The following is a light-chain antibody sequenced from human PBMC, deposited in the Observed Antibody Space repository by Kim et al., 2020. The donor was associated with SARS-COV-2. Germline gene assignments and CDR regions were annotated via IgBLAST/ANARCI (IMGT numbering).Light chain of an antibody. Sequence: EVVLTQSPGTLSLSPGERATLFYRASQSVSSGYLAWYQHKPGQAPRVLIYGASSRATGIPDRFSGSGSGTDFTFTISRLEPEDFTIYYCQQYGSTPWTFGQGTKVDIK. V-gene: IGKV3-20*01. J-gene: IGKJ1*01. CDR3: QQYGSTPWT. CDR1: QSVSSGY. CDR2: GAS.